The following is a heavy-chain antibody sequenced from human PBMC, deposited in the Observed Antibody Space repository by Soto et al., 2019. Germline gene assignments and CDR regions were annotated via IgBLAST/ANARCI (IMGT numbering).Heavy chain of an antibody. D-gene: IGHD3-10*01. V-gene: IGHV1-3*01. CDR2: INAGNGNT. J-gene: IGHJ6*02. CDR3: ARVYYASAKGMDV. CDR1: GYTFTSYA. Sequence: ASVKVSCKAPGYTFTSYAMHWVRQAPGQRLEWMGWINAGNGNTKYSQKFQCSVIITRDTSACTVYMELSRLCSLYSAVYYCARVYYASAKGMDVWGQGTTLTGS.